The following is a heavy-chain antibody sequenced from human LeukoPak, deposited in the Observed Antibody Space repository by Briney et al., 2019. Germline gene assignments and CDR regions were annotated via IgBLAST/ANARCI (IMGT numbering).Heavy chain of an antibody. CDR3: ARDRGPWELPGWFDP. D-gene: IGHD1-26*01. CDR2: ISGSGGST. CDR1: GFTFSSYA. V-gene: IGHV3-23*01. Sequence: GGSLRLSCAASGFTFSSYAMSWVRQAPGKGLEWVSTISGSGGSTYQADSVKGRFTISRDNSNNTLYLQMNSLRAEDTAVYYCARDRGPWELPGWFDPWGQGTLVTVSS. J-gene: IGHJ5*02.